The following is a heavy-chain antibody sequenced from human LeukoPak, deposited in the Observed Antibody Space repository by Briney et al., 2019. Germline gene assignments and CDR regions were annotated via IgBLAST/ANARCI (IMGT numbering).Heavy chain of an antibody. V-gene: IGHV3-21*01. CDR1: GFTFSDYS. D-gene: IGHD4-11*01. CDR2: ISSTTAYI. CDR3: ARDLTTVIAHVLYFDS. J-gene: IGHJ4*02. Sequence: GGSLRLSCVASGFTFSDYSMDWVRQSPGKGLEWVASISSTTAYIFYADSVKGRFTISRDNAKNSLYLQMNSLRAEDTAVYYCARDLTTVIAHVLYFDSWGQGTLVTVSS.